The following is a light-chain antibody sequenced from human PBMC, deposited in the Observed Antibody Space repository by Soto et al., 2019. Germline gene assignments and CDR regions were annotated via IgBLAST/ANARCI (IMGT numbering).Light chain of an antibody. J-gene: IGKJ1*01. CDR2: GAS. V-gene: IGKV3-20*01. CDR3: QHYNSYSEA. Sequence: EIVLTQSPGTLSLSPGERATLSCRASQSVSRDFLAWYQQKPGQAPRLLIYGASSRATGIPGRFSGSGSGTEFTLTISRLEPEDFAVYYCQHYNSYSEAFGQGTKVELK. CDR1: QSVSRDF.